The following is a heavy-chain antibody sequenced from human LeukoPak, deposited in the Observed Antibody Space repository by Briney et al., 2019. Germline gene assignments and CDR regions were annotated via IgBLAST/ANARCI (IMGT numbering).Heavy chain of an antibody. Sequence: GGSLRLSCAASGFTFSSYGMHWVRQAPGKGLEWVSAMSSSDDGRYYAASVRGRFTISRDTSRSTLYLQMNSLRAEDAAVYYCAKAPVTSCRGAFCYPFDYWGQGTLVTVSS. V-gene: IGHV3-23*01. CDR2: MSSSDDGR. J-gene: IGHJ4*02. D-gene: IGHD2-15*01. CDR1: GFTFSSYG. CDR3: AKAPVTSCRGAFCYPFDY.